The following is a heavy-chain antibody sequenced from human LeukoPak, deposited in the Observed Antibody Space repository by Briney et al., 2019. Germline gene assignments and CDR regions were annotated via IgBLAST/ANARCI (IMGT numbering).Heavy chain of an antibody. CDR1: GYSIGSGYY. V-gene: IGHV4-38-2*02. CDR3: ARRAMSSGYDGWYFDL. J-gene: IGHJ2*01. D-gene: IGHD3-22*01. CDR2: MSYSGRA. Sequence: SETLSLTCTVSGYSIGSGYYWGWIRQPPGKGLEGIGTMSYSGRANYNPSLKSRVTISVDTSKNQFSLNLSSVTAADTAVYYCARRAMSSGYDGWYFDLWGRGTLVTVSS.